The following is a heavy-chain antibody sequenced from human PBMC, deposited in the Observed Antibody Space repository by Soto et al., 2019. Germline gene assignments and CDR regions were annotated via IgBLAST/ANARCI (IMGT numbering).Heavy chain of an antibody. CDR1: GGTFGSYT. Sequence: SVKVSCKASGGTFGSYTISWVRQAPGQGLEWMGRIIPILGIANYAQKFQGRVTITADKSTSTAYMELSSLRSEDTAVYYCARGAIVVVPAASYYYYYGMDVWG. D-gene: IGHD2-2*01. J-gene: IGHJ6*02. V-gene: IGHV1-69*02. CDR2: IIPILGIA. CDR3: ARGAIVVVPAASYYYYYGMDV.